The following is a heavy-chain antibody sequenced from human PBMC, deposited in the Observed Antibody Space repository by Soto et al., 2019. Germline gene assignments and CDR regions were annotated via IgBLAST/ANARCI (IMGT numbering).Heavy chain of an antibody. Sequence: PGGSLRLSCSASGVTFSSYAMHWVRQAPGKGLEYVSAISSNGGSTYYADSVKGRFTISRDNSKNTLYLQMSSLRAEDTAVYYCVKENTVVTHGGIYNWFDPWGQGT. CDR1: GVTFSSYA. V-gene: IGHV3-64D*06. D-gene: IGHD2-21*02. CDR2: ISSNGGST. J-gene: IGHJ5*02. CDR3: VKENTVVTHGGIYNWFDP.